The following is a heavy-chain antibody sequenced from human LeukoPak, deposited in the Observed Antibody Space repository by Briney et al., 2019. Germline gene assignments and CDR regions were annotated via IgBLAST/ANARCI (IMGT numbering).Heavy chain of an antibody. CDR3: TTDLGSSSWYDY. CDR1: GFTFSNAW. V-gene: IGHV3-15*01. D-gene: IGHD6-13*01. CDR2: IKSKTDDGTT. J-gene: IGHJ4*02. Sequence: GGSLSLSCAASGFTFSNAWMSWVRQAPGKGLEWVGHIKSKTDDGTTDYAAPVKGRFTISRDDSKNTLYLQMNSLKTEDTAVYYCTTDLGSSSWYDYWGQGTLVTVSS.